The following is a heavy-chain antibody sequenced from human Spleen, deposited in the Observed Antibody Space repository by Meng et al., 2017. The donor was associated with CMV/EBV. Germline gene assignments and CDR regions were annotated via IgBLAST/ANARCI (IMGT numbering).Heavy chain of an antibody. D-gene: IGHD7-27*01. CDR2: IYYSGST. CDR1: GGGVSSASYD. J-gene: IGHJ5*02. V-gene: IGHV4-61*01. CDR3: ARVLGGNWFDP. Sequence: CTVSGGGVSSASYDWSWIRQPPGKGLEWIGYIYYSGSTNYNPSLKSRVTISVETSKNQFSLKLTSVTAVDTAVYYCARVLGGNWFDPWGQGTLVTVSS.